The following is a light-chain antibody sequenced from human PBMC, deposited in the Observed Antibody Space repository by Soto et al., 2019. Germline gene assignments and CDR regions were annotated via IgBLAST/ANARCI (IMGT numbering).Light chain of an antibody. V-gene: IGKV3-20*01. J-gene: IGKJ4*01. Sequence: EIVLTQSPGTLSLSPGERATLSFRASQSVSSNYLTWYQQKPGQAPRLLIYDASSRATGIPDRFSGSGSGTDFSLTISRLEPEDFAVYYCQQYGSSPLTFGGGTKVDI. CDR1: QSVSSNY. CDR3: QQYGSSPLT. CDR2: DAS.